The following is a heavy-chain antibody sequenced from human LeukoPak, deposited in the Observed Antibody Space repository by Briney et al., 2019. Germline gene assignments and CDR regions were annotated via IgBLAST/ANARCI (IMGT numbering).Heavy chain of an antibody. D-gene: IGHD1-26*01. Sequence: PSETLSLTCTVSGGSISSYYWSWIRQPPGKGLEWIGYIYYSGSTNYNPPLKSRVTISVDTSKNQFSLKLSSVTAADTAVYYCARHWSFHFDYWGQGTLVTVSS. J-gene: IGHJ4*02. CDR2: IYYSGST. CDR1: GGSISSYY. CDR3: ARHWSFHFDY. V-gene: IGHV4-59*01.